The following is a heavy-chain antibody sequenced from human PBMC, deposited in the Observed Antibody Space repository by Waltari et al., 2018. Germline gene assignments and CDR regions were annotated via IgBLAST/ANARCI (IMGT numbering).Heavy chain of an antibody. CDR1: GGSLSNYY. CDR2: IDQSGRT. Sequence: QVQLQQWGAGLLKPSETLSLTCAVYGGSLSNYYWSWIRQPPGKGLEWIGEIDQSGRTKYNPSLKSRVIISLDTSKNQFSLRLCSVTAADTAIYFCARPMWCSSTTCSGPMDVWGQGTTATVSS. D-gene: IGHD2-2*01. V-gene: IGHV4-34*01. J-gene: IGHJ6*02. CDR3: ARPMWCSSTTCSGPMDV.